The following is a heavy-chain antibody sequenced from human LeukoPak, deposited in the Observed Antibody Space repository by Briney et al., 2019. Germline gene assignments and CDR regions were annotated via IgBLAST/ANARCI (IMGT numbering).Heavy chain of an antibody. Sequence: PGGSLRLSCAASGFTFSIYAMSWVRQAPGKGLEWVSAISGSGDNPKYTDSVKGRFTISRDNSKNTLYLQMNSLRAEDTAVYYCAKPRGYSSLDAFDFWGQGTMVTVSS. CDR1: GFTFSIYA. D-gene: IGHD5-18*01. CDR2: ISGSGDNP. CDR3: AKPRGYSSLDAFDF. J-gene: IGHJ3*01. V-gene: IGHV3-23*01.